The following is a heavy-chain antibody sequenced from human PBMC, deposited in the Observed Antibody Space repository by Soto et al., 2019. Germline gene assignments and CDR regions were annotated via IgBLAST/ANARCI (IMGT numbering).Heavy chain of an antibody. Sequence: EVQLVESGGRLVQPGGSLTLSCAASEFNFGSYWMGWVRQAPEKGMEWVATIKQDGSEKYYMDSDKGRFTISRDNAKKSLYLQMNSPRADDTALYYCLRTGDDYWGQGTLVTVSS. V-gene: IGHV3-7*05. CDR3: LRTGDDY. CDR1: EFNFGSYW. D-gene: IGHD3-16*01. CDR2: IKQDGSEK. J-gene: IGHJ4*02.